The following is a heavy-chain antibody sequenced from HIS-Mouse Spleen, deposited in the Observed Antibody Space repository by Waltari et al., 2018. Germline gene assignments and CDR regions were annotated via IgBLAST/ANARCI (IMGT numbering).Heavy chain of an antibody. V-gene: IGHV4-39*07. CDR3: AREIPYSSSWYDWYFDL. J-gene: IGHJ2*01. CDR1: GGSISSSSYY. Sequence: QLQLQESGPGLVKPSETLSLTCTVSGGSISSSSYYWGWIRQPPGKGLEWVGSIYYSGTPYYNPSPKSRVTIAVETSKNQFSLKRSSVTAAYTAVYYCAREIPYSSSWYDWYFDLWGRGTLVTVSS. CDR2: IYYSGTP. D-gene: IGHD6-13*01.